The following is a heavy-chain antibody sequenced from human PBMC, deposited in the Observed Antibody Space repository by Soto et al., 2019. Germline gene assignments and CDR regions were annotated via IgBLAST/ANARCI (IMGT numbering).Heavy chain of an antibody. J-gene: IGHJ4*02. CDR3: TRVRASHVY. CDR2: IRSSGRSI. CDR1: GFTFSSYE. D-gene: IGHD5-12*01. V-gene: IGHV3-48*03. Sequence: GGSVRLSCVGSGFTFSSYEMNWVRQAPGKGLEWVSNIRSSGRSINYADSVKGRFTISRDNAKNSLYLQMNSLRAEDTAVYYCTRVRASHVYWGPGTLVTFSS.